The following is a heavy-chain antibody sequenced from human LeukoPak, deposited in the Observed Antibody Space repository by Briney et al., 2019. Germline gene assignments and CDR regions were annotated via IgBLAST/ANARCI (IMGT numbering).Heavy chain of an antibody. CDR2: ISSSGSTI. V-gene: IGHV3-11*01. D-gene: IGHD6-19*01. CDR3: ARLPGAVAVHSDY. CDR1: GFTFSDYY. J-gene: IGHJ4*02. Sequence: GGSLRLSFAASGFTFSDYYMSWIRQAPGKGLEWVSYISSSGSTIYYADSVKGRFTISRDNAKNSLYLQMNSLRAEDTAVYYCARLPGAVAVHSDYWGQGTLVTVSS.